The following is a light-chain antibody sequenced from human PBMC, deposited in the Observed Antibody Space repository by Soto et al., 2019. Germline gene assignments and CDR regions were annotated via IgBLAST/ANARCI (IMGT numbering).Light chain of an antibody. V-gene: IGKV3-15*01. CDR2: GAS. J-gene: IGKJ2*01. CDR1: ETVATN. CDR3: QQRSNWPPRYT. Sequence: EVVMTQSPATLSASPGERATLSCWASETVATNLAWYQQKPGQAPRLLISGASTRAAGISDRFRGSGSGTEFTLTISSLRSEDSGIYYCQQRSNWPPRYTFGQGTKLEIK.